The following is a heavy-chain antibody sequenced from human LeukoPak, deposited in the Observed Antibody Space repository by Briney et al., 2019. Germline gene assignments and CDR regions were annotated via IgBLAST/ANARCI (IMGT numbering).Heavy chain of an antibody. CDR3: ARESVVPAAIGAFDI. V-gene: IGHV1-46*01. CDR2: INPGGGRT. CDR1: GYTFTRNY. Sequence: ASVKVSCKASGYTFTRNYMHWVRQAPGQGLEWMGMINPGGGRTSNAQKFQGRVTMTRDMSTSTVYMELSSLTSEDTAVHYCARESVVPAAIGAFDIWGQGTMVTVSS. D-gene: IGHD2-2*02. J-gene: IGHJ3*02.